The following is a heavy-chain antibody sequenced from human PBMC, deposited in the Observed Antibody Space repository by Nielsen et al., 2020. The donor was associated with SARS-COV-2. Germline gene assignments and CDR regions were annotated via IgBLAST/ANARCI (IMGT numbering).Heavy chain of an antibody. Sequence: SETLSLTCTVSGGSISSSSYYWGWIRQPPGKGLEWIGSIYYSGSTYYNPSLKSRATISVDTSKNQFSLKLSSVTAADTAVYYCARGRGIYYFDYWGQGTLVTVSS. CDR1: GGSISSSSYY. CDR3: ARGRGIYYFDY. V-gene: IGHV4-39*07. CDR2: IYYSGST. D-gene: IGHD6-13*01. J-gene: IGHJ4*02.